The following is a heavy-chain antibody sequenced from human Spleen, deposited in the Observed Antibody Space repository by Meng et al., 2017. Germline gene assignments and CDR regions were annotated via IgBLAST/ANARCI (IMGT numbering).Heavy chain of an antibody. V-gene: IGHV4-34*01. CDR2: INHSGST. Sequence: SQTLSLTCAVYGGSFSGYYWSWIRQPPGKGLEWIGEINHSGSTNYNPSLKSRVTISVDTSKNQFSLKLSSVTAADTAVYYCAGDYGDYFTGAFDIWGQGTMVTVS. J-gene: IGHJ3*02. CDR3: AGDYGDYFTGAFDI. CDR1: GGSFSGYY. D-gene: IGHD4-17*01.